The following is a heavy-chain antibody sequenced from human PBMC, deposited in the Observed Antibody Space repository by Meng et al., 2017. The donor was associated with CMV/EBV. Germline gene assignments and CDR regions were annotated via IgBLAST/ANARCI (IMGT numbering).Heavy chain of an antibody. Sequence: QVQLVGSGGGVVQPGRSLRLSCAASGFTFSSYAMHWVRQAPGKGLEWVAVISYDGSNKYYADSVKGRFTISRDNSKNTLYLQMNSLRAEDTAVYYCASFRSGYADYWGQGTLVTVAS. CDR2: ISYDGSNK. J-gene: IGHJ4*02. CDR1: GFTFSSYA. CDR3: ASFRSGYADY. D-gene: IGHD5-12*01. V-gene: IGHV3-30-3*01.